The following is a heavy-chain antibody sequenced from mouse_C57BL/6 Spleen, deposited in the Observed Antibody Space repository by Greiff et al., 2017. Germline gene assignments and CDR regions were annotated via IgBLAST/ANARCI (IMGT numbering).Heavy chain of an antibody. Sequence: VQLQQPGTELVKPGASVKLSCKASGYTFTSYWMHWVKQRPGQGLEWIGNINPSNGGTNYNEKFKSKATLTVDKSSSTAYMQLSSLTSEDSAVYYCARSTTVVRGYFDVWGTGTTVTVSS. CDR2: INPSNGGT. D-gene: IGHD1-1*01. CDR1: GYTFTSYW. V-gene: IGHV1-53*01. J-gene: IGHJ1*03. CDR3: ARSTTVVRGYFDV.